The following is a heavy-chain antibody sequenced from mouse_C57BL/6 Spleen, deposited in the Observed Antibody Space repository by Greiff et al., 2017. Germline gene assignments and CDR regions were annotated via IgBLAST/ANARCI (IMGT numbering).Heavy chain of an antibody. D-gene: IGHD1-1*01. J-gene: IGHJ2*01. CDR3: ARAPSITTVHFDY. CDR1: GYAFSSSW. CDR2: IYPGDGDT. Sequence: LVEPGASVKISCKASGYAFSSSWMNWVKQRPGKGLEWIGRIYPGDGDTNYNGKFKGKATLTADKSSSTAYMQLSSLTSEDSAVYFCARAPSITTVHFDYWGQGTTLTVSS. V-gene: IGHV1-82*01.